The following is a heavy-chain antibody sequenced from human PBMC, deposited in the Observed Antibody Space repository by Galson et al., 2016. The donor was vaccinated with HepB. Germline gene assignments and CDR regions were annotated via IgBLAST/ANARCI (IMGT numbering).Heavy chain of an antibody. CDR3: AKEVAKHINLIRGRAPPGLDV. D-gene: IGHD4/OR15-4a*01. CDR2: ISFDGNSY. Sequence: SLRLSCAASGFIFNNHGMHWVRQAPGKGLEWVAVISFDGNSYYYADSVKGRFSIFRDNSKNNVYLQMNGLRAEDTAIYYCAKEVAKHINLIRGRAPPGLDVWVQGTTVTVSS. J-gene: IGHJ6*02. CDR1: GFIFNNHG. V-gene: IGHV3-30*18.